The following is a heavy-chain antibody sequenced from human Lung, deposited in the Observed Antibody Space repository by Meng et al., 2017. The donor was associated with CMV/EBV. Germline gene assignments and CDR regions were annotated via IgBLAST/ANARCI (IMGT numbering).Heavy chain of an antibody. J-gene: IGHJ3*02. V-gene: IGHV1-69*10. Sequence: SVXVSCKASGDTFSKYVTSWVRQAPGQGLEWMGGIIPMRATTNYAQRFQGRVTITADKSTGTVYMELRSLRSDDTAVYYCASGSWVGAFDIWGQGTRVTGSS. CDR1: GDTFSKYV. CDR2: IIPMRATT. CDR3: ASGSWVGAFDI. D-gene: IGHD2-15*01.